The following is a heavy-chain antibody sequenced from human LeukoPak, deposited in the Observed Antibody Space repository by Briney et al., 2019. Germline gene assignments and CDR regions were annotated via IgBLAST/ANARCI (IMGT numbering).Heavy chain of an antibody. Sequence: SETLSLTCTVSGGSISNYYWSWIRQPAGKGLEWIGRIYTSGTTHYNPSLKSRVTMSVDTSKNQFSLNLSSVTAADTAVYYCARGRGIAVAGTTWFDTWGQGTLVTVSS. V-gene: IGHV4-4*07. D-gene: IGHD6-19*01. CDR3: ARGRGIAVAGTTWFDT. J-gene: IGHJ5*02. CDR1: GGSISNYY. CDR2: IYTSGTT.